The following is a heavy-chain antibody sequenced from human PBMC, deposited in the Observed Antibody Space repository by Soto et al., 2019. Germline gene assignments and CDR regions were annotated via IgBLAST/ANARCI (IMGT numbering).Heavy chain of an antibody. CDR2: TSYDGSTK. J-gene: IGHJ5*01. CDR1: GFNFRSYG. CDR3: AKDLCTRGRDPLRHWLCS. Sequence: QVQLVESGGGVVQPGRSLRLSCEASGFNFRSYGMHWVRQAPGKGLEWVAITSYDGSTKYYADSVKGRFTISNDNSKEPVHLQLDRRSAVDTTVYSCAKDLCTRGRDPLRHWLCSWGERTMVTV. D-gene: IGHD2-8*01. V-gene: IGHV3-30*18.